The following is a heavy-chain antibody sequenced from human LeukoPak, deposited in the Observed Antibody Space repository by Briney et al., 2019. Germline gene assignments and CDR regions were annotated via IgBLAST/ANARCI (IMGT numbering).Heavy chain of an antibody. CDR3: ARDGQLSGYQNWFDP. D-gene: IGHD3-22*01. V-gene: IGHV4-31*03. J-gene: IGHJ5*02. CDR2: IYYSGST. CDR1: GGSISSGGYY. Sequence: SQTLSLTCNVSGGSISSGGYYWSWIRQHPGKGLEWIGYIYYSGSTYYNPSLKSRVTISVDTSKNQFSLKLSSVTAADTAVYYCARDGQLSGYQNWFDPWGQGTLVTVSS.